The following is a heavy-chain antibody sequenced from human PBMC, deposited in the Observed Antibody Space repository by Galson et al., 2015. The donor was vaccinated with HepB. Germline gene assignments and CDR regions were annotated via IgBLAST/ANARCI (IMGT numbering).Heavy chain of an antibody. CDR1: GGSISSYY. D-gene: IGHD3-3*01. Sequence: QESGPGLVKPSETLSLTCTVSGGSISSYYWSWIRQPPGKGLEWIGYIYYSGSTNYNPSLKSRVTISVDTSKNQFSLKLSSVTAADTAVYYCASSYYDFWSGRYNWFDPWGQGTLVTVSS. CDR3: ASSYYDFWSGRYNWFDP. CDR2: IYYSGST. V-gene: IGHV4-59*08. J-gene: IGHJ5*02.